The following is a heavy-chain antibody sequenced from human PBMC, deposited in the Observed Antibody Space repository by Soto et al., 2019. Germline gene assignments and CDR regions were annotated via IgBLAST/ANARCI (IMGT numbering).Heavy chain of an antibody. Sequence: PSETLSLTCAVSGGSISSGGYSWIWIRQAPGKGLEWIGYIYHSGSTYYNPSLKSRVTISVDTSKNQFSLKLSSVTAADTAVYYCARGPKEYYDFGSGYYTVYYFDYWGQGTLVTVSS. CDR1: GGSISSGGYS. V-gene: IGHV4-30-2*01. CDR3: ARGPKEYYDFGSGYYTVYYFDY. CDR2: IYHSGST. D-gene: IGHD3-3*01. J-gene: IGHJ4*02.